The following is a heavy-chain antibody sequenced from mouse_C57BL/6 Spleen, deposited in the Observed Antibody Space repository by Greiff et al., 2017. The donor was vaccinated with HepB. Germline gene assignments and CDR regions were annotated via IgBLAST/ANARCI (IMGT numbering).Heavy chain of an antibody. D-gene: IGHD4-1*01. CDR1: GYTFTDYE. Sequence: VQLQQSGAELVRPGASVTLSCKASGYTFTDYEMHWVKQTPVHGLEWIGAIDPETGGTAYNQKFKGKAILTADKSSSKAYMELRSLTSDDSAVYYCTSQDLTGFAYWGQGTLVTVSA. CDR3: TSQDLTGFAY. CDR2: IDPETGGT. J-gene: IGHJ3*01. V-gene: IGHV1-15*01.